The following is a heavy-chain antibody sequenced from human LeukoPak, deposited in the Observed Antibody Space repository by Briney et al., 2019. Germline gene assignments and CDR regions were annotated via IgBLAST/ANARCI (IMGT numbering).Heavy chain of an antibody. D-gene: IGHD2-2*01. Sequence: SETLSLTCTVSGGSISSYYWSWIRQPPGKGLEYIGYIYYSGSTNYNPSLKSRVTISVDTSKDQFSLNLTSVTAADTAVYYCARLKCISTTCPSRYVMDVWGQGTTVTVSS. CDR3: ARLKCISTTCPSRYVMDV. J-gene: IGHJ6*02. CDR1: GGSISSYY. V-gene: IGHV4-59*01. CDR2: IYYSGST.